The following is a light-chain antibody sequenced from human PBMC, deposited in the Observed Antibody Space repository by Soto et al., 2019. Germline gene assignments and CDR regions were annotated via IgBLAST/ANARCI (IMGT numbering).Light chain of an antibody. J-gene: IGKJ2*01. CDR1: QSVTSNY. Sequence: EIVLTQSPGTLSVSSGESATLSCRASQSVTSNYVAWYQQKPGLPPRLLIFGASNRATGIPDRFSGGVSGTDFTLTISRLEPEDFALYICQQYGSSPYTFGLGTTLE. CDR3: QQYGSSPYT. V-gene: IGKV3-20*01. CDR2: GAS.